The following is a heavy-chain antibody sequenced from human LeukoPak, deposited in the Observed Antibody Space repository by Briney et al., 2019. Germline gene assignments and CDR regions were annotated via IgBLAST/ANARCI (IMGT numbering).Heavy chain of an antibody. V-gene: IGHV3-74*01. J-gene: IGHJ5*02. Sequence: GSLRLSCAASGFTFSSFWMSWVRQVPGKGLVWVSRISGDGTARNYADSVKGRFTISRDDAKNTVDLQMNSLRGEDTAVYYCVRGRGSYGWFDPWGQGTLVTVSS. CDR3: VRGRGSYGWFDP. CDR2: ISGDGTAR. D-gene: IGHD3-10*01. CDR1: GFTFSSFW.